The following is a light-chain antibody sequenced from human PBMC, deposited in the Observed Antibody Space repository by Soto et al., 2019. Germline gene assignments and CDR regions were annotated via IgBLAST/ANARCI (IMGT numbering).Light chain of an antibody. CDR2: GAS. V-gene: IGKV3-20*01. Sequence: EIVLTQSPATLSLSLGERATLSCRASQSFSSSYLAWYQQKPGQAPRLLIYGASSRATGIPDRFIGSGSGTDFSLTISRLEPEDFAVYYCHQYGSSPLTFGGGTKV. J-gene: IGKJ4*01. CDR1: QSFSSSY. CDR3: HQYGSSPLT.